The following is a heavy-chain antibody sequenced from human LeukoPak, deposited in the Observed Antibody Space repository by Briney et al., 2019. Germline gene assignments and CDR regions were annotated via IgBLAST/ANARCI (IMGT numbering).Heavy chain of an antibody. D-gene: IGHD2/OR15-2a*01. J-gene: IGHJ3*02. CDR2: IYHSGST. Sequence: PSETLSLXCAVSGYSISSGYYWGWIRQPPGKGLEWIGSIYHSGSTYYSPSLKSRVTISVDTSKNQFSLKLSSVTAADTAVYYCTRPFYSSGAFDIWGQGTMVTVSS. V-gene: IGHV4-38-2*01. CDR3: TRPFYSSGAFDI. CDR1: GYSISSGYY.